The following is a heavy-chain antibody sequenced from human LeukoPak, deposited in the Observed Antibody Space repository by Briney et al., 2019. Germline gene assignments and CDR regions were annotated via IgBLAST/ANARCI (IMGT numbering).Heavy chain of an antibody. J-gene: IGHJ5*02. Sequence: ASVKVSCKASGYTFTSYYMHWVRQAPGQGLEWMGIINPSGGSTSYAQKFQGRVTMTRDTSTSTVYMELSSLRSEDTPVYYCALFDYYGSGSYYNGNWFDPWGQGTLVTVSS. V-gene: IGHV1-46*01. CDR3: ALFDYYGSGSYYNGNWFDP. D-gene: IGHD3-10*01. CDR1: GYTFTSYY. CDR2: INPSGGST.